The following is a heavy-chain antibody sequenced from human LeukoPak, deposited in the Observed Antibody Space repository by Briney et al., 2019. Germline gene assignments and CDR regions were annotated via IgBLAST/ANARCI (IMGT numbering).Heavy chain of an antibody. CDR3: ASGRVYSGSLLP. Sequence: SETLSLTCAVYGGSFSGYYWSWIRQPPGKGLEWIGEINHSGSTNYNPSLKSRVTISVDTSKNQFSLKLSSVTAADTAVYYCASGRVYSGSLLPWGQGTMVTVSS. D-gene: IGHD1-26*01. J-gene: IGHJ3*01. CDR1: GGSFSGYY. CDR2: INHSGST. V-gene: IGHV4-34*01.